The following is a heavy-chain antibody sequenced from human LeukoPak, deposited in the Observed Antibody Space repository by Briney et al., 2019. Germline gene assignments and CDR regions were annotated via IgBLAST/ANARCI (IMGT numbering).Heavy chain of an antibody. CDR2: INPNSGGT. D-gene: IGHD3-3*01. J-gene: IGHJ6*03. CDR3: ARTYYDFWSGYYRELYYYYMDV. V-gene: IGHV1-2*02. CDR1: GYTFTGYY. Sequence: GASVKVSCKASGYTFTGYYMHWVQQAPGQGLEWMGWINPNSGGTNYAQKFQGRVTMTRDTSISTAYMELSRLRSDDTAVYYCARTYYDFWSGYYRELYYYYMDVWGKGTTVTVSS.